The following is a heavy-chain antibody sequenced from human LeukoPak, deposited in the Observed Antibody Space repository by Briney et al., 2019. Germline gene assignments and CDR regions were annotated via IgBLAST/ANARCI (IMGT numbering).Heavy chain of an antibody. V-gene: IGHV3-74*01. CDR3: TRDRAFDI. Sequence: GGSLRLSCAASGFTFSNYRMHWVRQGPGKGLVWVSRINTDGSSTNYADSVKGRFTISRDNAKNTLYLQMNSLRVEDTAVYYCTRDRAFDIWGQGTMVTVSS. CDR2: INTDGSST. CDR1: GFTFSNYR. J-gene: IGHJ3*02.